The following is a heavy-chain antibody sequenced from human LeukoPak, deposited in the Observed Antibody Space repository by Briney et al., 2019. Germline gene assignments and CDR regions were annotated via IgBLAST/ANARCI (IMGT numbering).Heavy chain of an antibody. CDR2: INPSGGST. D-gene: IGHD3-10*01. J-gene: IGHJ6*03. Sequence: GASVKVSCKASGYTFTSYYMHWVRQAPGQGLEWMGTINPSGGSTSYAQKFQGRVTMTRDTSTSTVYMELSSLRSEDTAVYYCARDPYGPRTGYYYYMDVWGKGTTVTVSS. V-gene: IGHV1-46*01. CDR3: ARDPYGPRTGYYYYMDV. CDR1: GYTFTSYY.